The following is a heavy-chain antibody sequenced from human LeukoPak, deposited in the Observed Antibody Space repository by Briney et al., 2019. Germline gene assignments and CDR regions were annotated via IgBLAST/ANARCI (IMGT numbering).Heavy chain of an antibody. CDR3: AKDASPYSNYAVRWFDS. V-gene: IGHV3-23*01. CDR1: GFSFRTYI. J-gene: IGHJ5*01. Sequence: GGSLRLSCTASGFSFRTYIVAWVRQVPGKGLEWISAISGDAITTYYAVPVKGRFTISRDNFRNTLSLQMYSLRADDSAVYYCAKDASPYSNYAVRWFDSWGQGTLVTVSS. D-gene: IGHD4/OR15-4a*01. CDR2: ISGDAITT.